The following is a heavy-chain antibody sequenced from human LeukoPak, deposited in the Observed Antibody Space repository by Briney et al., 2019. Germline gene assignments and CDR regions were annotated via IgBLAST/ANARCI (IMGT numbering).Heavy chain of an antibody. Sequence: ASVKVSCKASGYTFTSYYMHWVRQAPGQGLEWMGIINPSGGSTSYAQKFQGRVTMTRDMSTSTVYMELSSLRSEDTAVYYCARDQTQLHYDILTGYYKPRPPTGQFDYWGQGTLVTVSS. D-gene: IGHD3-9*01. J-gene: IGHJ4*02. CDR2: INPSGGST. CDR3: ARDQTQLHYDILTGYYKPRPPTGQFDY. V-gene: IGHV1-46*01. CDR1: GYTFTSYY.